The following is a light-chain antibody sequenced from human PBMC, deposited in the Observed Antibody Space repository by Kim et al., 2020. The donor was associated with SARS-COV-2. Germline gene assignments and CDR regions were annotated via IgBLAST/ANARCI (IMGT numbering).Light chain of an antibody. Sequence: LSPGERATLACRASQSVTSSYLAWYQQKPGQTPRLLIYGASSRATGIPDRFSGSGSGTDFTLTISRLEPEDFAVYYCQQYGSSPRFGGGTKVDIK. CDR2: GAS. CDR3: QQYGSSPR. CDR1: QSVTSSY. V-gene: IGKV3-20*01. J-gene: IGKJ4*01.